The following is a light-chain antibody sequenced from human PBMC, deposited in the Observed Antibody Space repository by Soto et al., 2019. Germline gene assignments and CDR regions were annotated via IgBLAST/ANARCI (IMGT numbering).Light chain of an antibody. CDR1: PSIACW. Sequence: DIQMTQSPSTLSAAVGDRVTITCRASPSIACWWAWSQQKPGKAPKLMIYKASNLENGVPLRFSGRGSGTEFTRTISSLQPDDFATYYCQKYKTYCTFGGGTKVEIK. CDR3: QKYKTYCT. CDR2: KAS. J-gene: IGKJ4*01. V-gene: IGKV1-5*03.